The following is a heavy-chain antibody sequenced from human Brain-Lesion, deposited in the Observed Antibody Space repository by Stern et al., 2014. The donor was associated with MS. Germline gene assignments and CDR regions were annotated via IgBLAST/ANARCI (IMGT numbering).Heavy chain of an antibody. D-gene: IGHD5-18*01. CDR3: ASGYRIFDY. J-gene: IGHJ4*02. CDR1: GGSISSGSDY. Sequence: VQLVESGPGLVKPSQTLSLTCTVSGGSISSGSDYWSWIRQPVGKGLEWIGRFHASGSAFYTPSLKSRVTISTDTSMNQFSLELNSATAADTAIYYCASGYRIFDYWGQGILVTVSS. V-gene: IGHV4-61*02. CDR2: FHASGSA.